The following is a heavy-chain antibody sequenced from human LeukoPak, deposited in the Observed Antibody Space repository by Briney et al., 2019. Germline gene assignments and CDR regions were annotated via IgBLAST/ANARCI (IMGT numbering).Heavy chain of an antibody. CDR1: GFTFSSYA. Sequence: GGSLRLSCAASGFTFSSYAMSWVRQAPGKGLEWVSAISGSGGSTFYADSVKGRFTISRDNSKNTLYLQMNSLRAEDTAVYYRAKDRVGYSYGFFDCWGQGTLVTVSS. V-gene: IGHV3-23*01. J-gene: IGHJ4*02. D-gene: IGHD5-18*01. CDR2: ISGSGGST. CDR3: AKDRVGYSYGFFDC.